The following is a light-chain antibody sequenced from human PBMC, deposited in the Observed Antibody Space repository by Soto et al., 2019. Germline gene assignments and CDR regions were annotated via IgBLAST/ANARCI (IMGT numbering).Light chain of an antibody. CDR3: QQTYSTPRGA. V-gene: IGKV1-39*01. J-gene: IGKJ1*01. CDR1: ESISNN. CDR2: AAS. Sequence: DIQMTQSPSSLSASVGDRVTITCRASESISNNLNWYQQKPGKAPKLLIYAASTLQSGVPSRFSGGGPGTEFTLTIGSLQPEDFTTYYCQQTYSTPRGAFGQGTKVEFK.